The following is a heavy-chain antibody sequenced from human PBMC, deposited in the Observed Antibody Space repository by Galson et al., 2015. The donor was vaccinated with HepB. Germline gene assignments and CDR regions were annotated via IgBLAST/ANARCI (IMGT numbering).Heavy chain of an antibody. V-gene: IGHV1-8*01. J-gene: IGHJ4*02. CDR3: ARGAGDVVVTAFDY. CDR2: MNPNSGNT. Sequence: SVKVSCKASGYTFTSYDINWVRQATGQGLEWMGWMNPNSGNTGYAQKFQGRVTMTRNTSISTAYMELSSLRSEDTAVYYCARGAGDVVVTAFDYWGQGTLVTVSS. D-gene: IGHD2-21*02. CDR1: GYTFTSYD.